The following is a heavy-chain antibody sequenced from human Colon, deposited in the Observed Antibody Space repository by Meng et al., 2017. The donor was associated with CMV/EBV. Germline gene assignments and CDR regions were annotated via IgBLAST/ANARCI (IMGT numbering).Heavy chain of an antibody. CDR3: ARADSDSSGYYGPDF. V-gene: IGHV1-2*02. CDR2: INPNSGGT. CDR1: GYTFTDHY. Sequence: ASVQVSCKASGYTFTDHYIQWVRQAPGQGLEWMGWINPNSGGTTYEPNFHGRVTLTRDKSISTVYMEVTRLTSDDTAMYYCARADSDSSGYYGPDFWGQGTMVTVSS. J-gene: IGHJ3*01. D-gene: IGHD3-22*01.